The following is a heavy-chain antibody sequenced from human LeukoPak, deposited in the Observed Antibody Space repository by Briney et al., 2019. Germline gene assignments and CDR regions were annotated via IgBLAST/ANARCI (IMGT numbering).Heavy chain of an antibody. D-gene: IGHD3-22*01. CDR1: GFTFSSYA. CDR3: AKEGRGYYYDSSGYFQH. V-gene: IGHV3-23*01. J-gene: IGHJ1*01. Sequence: GGSLRLSCAASGFTFSSYAMSWVRQAPGKGLEWVSAISGSGGSTYYADSVKGRFTISRDNSKNTLYLQMNSLRAEDTAVHYCAKEGRGYYYDSSGYFQHWGQGTLVTVSS. CDR2: ISGSGGST.